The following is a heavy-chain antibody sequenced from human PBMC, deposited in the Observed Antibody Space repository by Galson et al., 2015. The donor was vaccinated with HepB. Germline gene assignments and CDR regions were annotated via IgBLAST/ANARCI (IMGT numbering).Heavy chain of an antibody. CDR3: TKRPIAAAHYYYYMDV. J-gene: IGHJ6*03. Sequence: SLRLSCAASGFAFSSYAMSWVRQAPGKGLEWVSVISGSGDSTYYADSVKGRFTISRGNFKNTLYLQMNSLRAEDTAVYYCTKRPIAAAHYYYYMDVWGKGTTVTVSS. V-gene: IGHV3-23*01. D-gene: IGHD6-13*01. CDR1: GFAFSSYA. CDR2: ISGSGDST.